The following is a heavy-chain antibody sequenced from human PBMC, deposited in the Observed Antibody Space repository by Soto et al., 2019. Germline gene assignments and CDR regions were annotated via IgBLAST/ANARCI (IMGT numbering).Heavy chain of an antibody. V-gene: IGHV3-30*18. CDR1: GFTFSSYG. CDR2: ISYDGSNK. CDR3: AKDRRLGGSYYYYMDV. D-gene: IGHD3-16*01. Sequence: SLRLSCAASGFTFSSYGMHWVRQAPGKGLEWVAVISYDGSNKYYADSVKGRFTISRDNSKNTLYLQMNSLRAEDTAVYYCAKDRRLGGSYYYYMDVWGKGTTVTVSS. J-gene: IGHJ6*03.